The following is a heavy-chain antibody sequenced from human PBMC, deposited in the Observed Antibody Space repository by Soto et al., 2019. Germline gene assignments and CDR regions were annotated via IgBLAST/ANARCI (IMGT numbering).Heavy chain of an antibody. Sequence: EASVKVSCKASGGTFSSYAISWVRQAPGQGLEWMGGIIPIFGTANYAQKFQGRVTITADESTSTAYMELSSLRSEDTAVYYCARAVYSCGTPAPYYFDYWGQGTLVTVSS. D-gene: IGHD5-18*01. J-gene: IGHJ4*02. CDR1: GGTFSSYA. CDR2: IIPIFGTA. CDR3: ARAVYSCGTPAPYYFDY. V-gene: IGHV1-69*13.